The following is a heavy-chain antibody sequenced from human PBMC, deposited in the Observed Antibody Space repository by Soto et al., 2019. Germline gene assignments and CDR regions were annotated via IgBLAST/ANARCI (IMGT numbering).Heavy chain of an antibody. J-gene: IGHJ4*02. CDR2: MNPNSGNT. V-gene: IGHV1-8*01. CDR3: AVFCQCETSFDD. D-gene: IGHD3-3*01. Sequence: ASVKVSCKASGYTFTSYDINWVRQATGQGLEWMGWMNPNSGNTGYAQKFQGRVTMTRNTSISTAYMELSSLRSEDTAVYYCAVFCQCETSFDDLGQAILVNGSS. CDR1: GYTFTSYD.